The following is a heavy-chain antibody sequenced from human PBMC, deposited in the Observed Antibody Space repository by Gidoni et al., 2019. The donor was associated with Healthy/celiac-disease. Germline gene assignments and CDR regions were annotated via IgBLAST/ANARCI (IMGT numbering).Heavy chain of an antibody. J-gene: IGHJ4*02. CDR3: ARSVVVVAAPFDY. Sequence: EVHLVESGGGLVQPGGSLSLSCAASGFTLSSYAMHWVRQAPGKGREYVAAISSNGGSTYYANSVKGRFTISRDNSKNTLYLQMGSLRAEDMAVYYCARSVVVVAAPFDYWGQGTLVTVSS. V-gene: IGHV3-64*01. D-gene: IGHD2-15*01. CDR1: GFTLSSYA. CDR2: ISSNGGST.